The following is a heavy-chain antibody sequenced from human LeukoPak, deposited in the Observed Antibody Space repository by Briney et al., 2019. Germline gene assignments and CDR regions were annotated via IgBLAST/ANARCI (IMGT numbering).Heavy chain of an antibody. V-gene: IGHV1-8*01. CDR3: ARPIGKTRIAAPHD. Sequence: GASVKVSCKASGYTFTSYDINWVRQATGQGLEWMGWMNPNSGNTGYAQKFQGRVTMTRNTSISTAYMELSSLRSEDTAVYYCARPIGKTRIAAPHDWGQGTLVTVSS. CDR1: GYTFTSYD. D-gene: IGHD6-6*01. CDR2: MNPNSGNT. J-gene: IGHJ4*02.